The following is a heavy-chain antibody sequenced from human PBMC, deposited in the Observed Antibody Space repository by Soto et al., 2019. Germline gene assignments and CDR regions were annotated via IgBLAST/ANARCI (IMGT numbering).Heavy chain of an antibody. Sequence: SVKVSCKASGGTFSSYAISWVRQAPGQGLEWMGGIIPIFGTANYAQKFQGRVTITAGKSTSTAYMELSSLRSEDTAVYYCARPGYSSSWFSSWFDPWGQGTLVTVSS. CDR2: IIPIFGTA. D-gene: IGHD6-13*01. J-gene: IGHJ5*02. CDR1: GGTFSSYA. V-gene: IGHV1-69*06. CDR3: ARPGYSSSWFSSWFDP.